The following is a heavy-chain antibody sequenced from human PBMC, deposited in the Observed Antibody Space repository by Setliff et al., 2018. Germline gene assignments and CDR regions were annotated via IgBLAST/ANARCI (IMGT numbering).Heavy chain of an antibody. CDR1: GGSISSYY. J-gene: IGHJ6*02. D-gene: IGHD3-16*01. V-gene: IGHV4-59*01. CDR3: ARDKRLGEDYYYGMDV. CDR2: IYYSGST. Sequence: PSETLSLTCTVSGGSISSYYWSWIRQPPGKGLEWIGYIYYSGSTNYNPSLKSRVTISVDTSKNQFSLKLSSVTAADTAVYYCARDKRLGEDYYYGMDVWGQGTTVTVSS.